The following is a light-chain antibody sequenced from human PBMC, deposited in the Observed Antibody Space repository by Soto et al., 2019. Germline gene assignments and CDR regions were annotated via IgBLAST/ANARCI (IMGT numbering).Light chain of an antibody. CDR1: QGIGDT. CDR2: DTS. CDR3: QQYGSSAR. J-gene: IGKJ1*01. Sequence: CRASQGIGDTLAWYQHKPGQTPRLLIYDTSTRATGVPTGCSGSRSGAEFSLIIRCLQSEGFAVYYCQQYGSSARFGQGTKVDIK. V-gene: IGKV3-15*01.